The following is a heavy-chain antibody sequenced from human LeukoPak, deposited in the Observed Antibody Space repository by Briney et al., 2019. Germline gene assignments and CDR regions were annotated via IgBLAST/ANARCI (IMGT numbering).Heavy chain of an antibody. Sequence: GGSLRLSCAVSGFGVHTFAMHWVRQAPGKGLEWVAFIRYDGSNKYYADSVKGRFTISRDNSKNTLYLQMNSLRAEDTAVYYCAKGSSSVEFFDYWGQGTLVTVSS. CDR3: AKGSSSVEFFDY. CDR2: IRYDGSNK. CDR1: GFGVHTFA. D-gene: IGHD6-6*01. V-gene: IGHV3-30*02. J-gene: IGHJ4*02.